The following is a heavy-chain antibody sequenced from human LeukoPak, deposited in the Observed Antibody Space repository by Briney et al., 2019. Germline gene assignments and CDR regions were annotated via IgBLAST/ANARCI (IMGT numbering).Heavy chain of an antibody. Sequence: ASVKVSCKASGYTFTGYYMHWVRQAPGQGLEWMGWINPNSGGTNYAQKFQGRVTMTRDTSISPAYMELRRLRSDDTAVYYCARDYRPPGFDWLFRAGAENWFDPWGQGTLVTVSS. CDR3: ARDYRPPGFDWLFRAGAENWFDP. CDR2: INPNSGGT. D-gene: IGHD3-9*01. J-gene: IGHJ5*02. V-gene: IGHV1-2*02. CDR1: GYTFTGYY.